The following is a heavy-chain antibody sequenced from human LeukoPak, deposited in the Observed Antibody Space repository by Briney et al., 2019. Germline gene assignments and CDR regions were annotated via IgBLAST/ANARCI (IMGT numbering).Heavy chain of an antibody. CDR2: ISSSSSTI. V-gene: IGHV3-48*02. D-gene: IGHD1-26*01. CDR3: ARDSLPGIVGATVWFDP. CDR1: GFTFSSYS. Sequence: SGGSLRLSCAASGFTFSSYSMTWVRQAPGKGLEWVSYISSSSSTIYYADSVKGRFTISRDNAKNSLYLQMNSLRDEDTAVYYCARDSLPGIVGATVWFDPWGQGTLVTVSS. J-gene: IGHJ5*02.